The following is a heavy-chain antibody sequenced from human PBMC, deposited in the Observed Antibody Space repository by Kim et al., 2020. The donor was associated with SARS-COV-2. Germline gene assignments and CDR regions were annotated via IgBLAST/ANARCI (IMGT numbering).Heavy chain of an antibody. D-gene: IGHD6-19*01. J-gene: IGHJ6*02. CDR2: IIPIFGTA. V-gene: IGHV1-69*13. CDR1: GGTFSSYA. Sequence: SVKVSCKASGGTFSSYAISWVRQAPGQGLEWMGGIIPIFGTANYAQKFQGRVTITADESTSTAYMELSSLRSEDTAVYYCAREGHSSGWANYYYYYGMDVWGQGTTVTVSS. CDR3: AREGHSSGWANYYYYYGMDV.